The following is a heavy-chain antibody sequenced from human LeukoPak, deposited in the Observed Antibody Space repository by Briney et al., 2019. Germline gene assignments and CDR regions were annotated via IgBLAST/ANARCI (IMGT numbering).Heavy chain of an antibody. CDR2: VYYTGST. J-gene: IGHJ4*02. D-gene: IGHD7-27*01. V-gene: IGHV4-59*01. CDR3: ASNTGTVFDY. CDR1: GDFITAYY. Sequence: SETLSLTCTVSGDFITAYYWSWLRQPPGKGLEWLGYVYYTGSTEYNPSLRSRVTISLEMSKHQFSLNLTSVTAAHTAVYYCASNTGTVFDYWGQGALVTVSS.